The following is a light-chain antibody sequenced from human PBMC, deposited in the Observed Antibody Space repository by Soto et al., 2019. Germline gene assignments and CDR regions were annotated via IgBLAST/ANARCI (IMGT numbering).Light chain of an antibody. J-gene: IGKJ4*01. CDR2: LAS. CDR3: IHTLQTPLT. Sequence: IVVTQSALSLPVTPGEPASIACGSSQSLLHINGDNYLGCDLQRPGPSPQLLVVLASNRASGVPDRFSCSGSGTDFTLKISRVEAEDFGVYYCIHTLQTPLTLGGGTKVDTK. CDR1: QSLLHINGDNY. V-gene: IGKV2-28*01.